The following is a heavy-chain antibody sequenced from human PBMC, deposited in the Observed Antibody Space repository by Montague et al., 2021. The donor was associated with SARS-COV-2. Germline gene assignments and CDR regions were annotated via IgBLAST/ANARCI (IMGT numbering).Heavy chain of an antibody. CDR3: ARGFAAAVPDRFDS. Sequence: SETLSLTCAVSGGFISSGNWWSWVRQPPGKGLEWIGEIFHSGAAXXNPSLKSRLTISMDKSKNEFSLKLNSVTAADTAMYYCARGFAAAVPDRFDSWGQGVLVTVSS. J-gene: IGHJ4*02. V-gene: IGHV4/OR15-8*02. CDR1: GGFISSGNW. CDR2: IFHSGAA. D-gene: IGHD6-19*01.